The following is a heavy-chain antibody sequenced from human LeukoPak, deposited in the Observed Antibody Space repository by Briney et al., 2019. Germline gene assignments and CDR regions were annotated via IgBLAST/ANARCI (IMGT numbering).Heavy chain of an antibody. Sequence: ASVKVSCKASGYTFTRYAISWVRQAPGQGLERMGWISTYNGDTNYAQNFQGRVTMTTDTSTTTAYMELRSLRSDDSAIYFCARDPSNTSGRYIYFDYWGQGTLVTVSS. J-gene: IGHJ4*02. CDR1: GYTFTRYA. D-gene: IGHD2-2*01. CDR2: ISTYNGDT. V-gene: IGHV1-18*01. CDR3: ARDPSNTSGRYIYFDY.